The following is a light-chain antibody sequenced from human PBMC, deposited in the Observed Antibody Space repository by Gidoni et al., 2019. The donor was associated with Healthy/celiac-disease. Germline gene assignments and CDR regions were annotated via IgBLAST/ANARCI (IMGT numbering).Light chain of an antibody. J-gene: IGKJ5*01. CDR3: QQSYSTPSIT. CDR1: QSISRY. Sequence: DIQMTQSLSSLSASVGDRVTITCRASQSISRYLNWYQQKPGKAPKLLIYAASSLQSGVPSRFSGSGSGTDFTLTISSLQPEDFATYYCQQSYSTPSITFGQGTRLEIK. CDR2: AAS. V-gene: IGKV1-39*01.